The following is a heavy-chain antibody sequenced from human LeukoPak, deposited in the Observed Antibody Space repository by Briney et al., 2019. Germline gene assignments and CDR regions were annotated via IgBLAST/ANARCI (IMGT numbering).Heavy chain of an antibody. D-gene: IGHD1-20*01. CDR2: IYYSGST. CDR3: ARDNGNNWNDKVAFDI. CDR1: GGSISSGDYY. J-gene: IGHJ3*02. V-gene: IGHV4-30-4*01. Sequence: TSETLSLTCTVSGGSISSGDYYWSWIRQPPGKGLEWIGYIYYSGSTYYNPSLKSRVTISVDTSKNQFSLKLSSVTAADTAVYYCARDNGNNWNDKVAFDIWGQGTMVTVSS.